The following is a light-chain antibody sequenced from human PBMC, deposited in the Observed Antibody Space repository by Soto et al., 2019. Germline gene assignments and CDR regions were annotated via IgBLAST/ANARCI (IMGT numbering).Light chain of an antibody. J-gene: IGLJ1*01. CDR1: SSDVGSYDL. CDR3: CSSAGGGTYV. Sequence: QSALTQPASVSGSPGQPIAISCTGTSSDVGSYDLVSWYQQHPGKAPKLMIYEVTKRPSGVSSRFSGSKSGDTASLTISGLQAEDDADYYCCSSAGGGTYVFGTGTKVTVL. CDR2: EVT. V-gene: IGLV2-23*02.